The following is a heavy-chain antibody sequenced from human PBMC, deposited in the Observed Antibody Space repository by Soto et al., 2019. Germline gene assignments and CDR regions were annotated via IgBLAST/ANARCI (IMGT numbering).Heavy chain of an antibody. CDR1: GFTFSNAW. CDR2: IKSKTDGGTT. V-gene: IGHV3-15*07. Sequence: EVQLVESGGGLVKPGGSLRLSCAASGFTFSNAWMNWVRQTPGKGLEWVGRIKSKTDGGTTDYAAPVKGRFTISRDDSKNTLYLQMNSLKTEDTAVYYWTTQTSGSYYPLTWGQGTLVTVSS. D-gene: IGHD1-26*01. J-gene: IGHJ5*02. CDR3: TTQTSGSYYPLT.